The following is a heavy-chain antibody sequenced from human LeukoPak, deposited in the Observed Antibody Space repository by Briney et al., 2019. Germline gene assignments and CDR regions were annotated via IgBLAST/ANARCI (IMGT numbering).Heavy chain of an antibody. CDR2: INPRGST. Sequence: SETLTLTCGLYGGSFSGYYWSWIRQPPGKGLEWIGEINPRGSTNYNPSLKSRVTLSADTSKNQFSLTLNSVTAADTAVYYCARRRLGYYFDYWGQGTLVTVSS. CDR3: ARRRLGYYFDY. CDR1: GGSFSGYY. D-gene: IGHD5-24*01. V-gene: IGHV4-34*01. J-gene: IGHJ4*02.